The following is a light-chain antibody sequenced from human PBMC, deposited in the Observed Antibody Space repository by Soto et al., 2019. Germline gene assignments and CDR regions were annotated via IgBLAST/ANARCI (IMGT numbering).Light chain of an antibody. J-gene: IGKJ1*01. V-gene: IGKV3-15*01. Sequence: EIVMTQSPATLSVSPGERATLSCWASQSVGSNLAWYQQKPGQAPRLLIYGASTRAIGIPARFSGSGSGTEFTLTISSLQSEDFAVYFCHQSSNWPETFGPGTKMEIK. CDR1: QSVGSN. CDR2: GAS. CDR3: HQSSNWPET.